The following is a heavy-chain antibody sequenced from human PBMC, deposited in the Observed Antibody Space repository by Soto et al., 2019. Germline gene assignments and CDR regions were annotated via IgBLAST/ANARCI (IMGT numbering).Heavy chain of an antibody. V-gene: IGHV1-18*04. D-gene: IGHD5-12*01. CDR1: GYPFSKYG. CDR2: IKPDNGDT. Sequence: QLQLVQSGAEVERPGASERVSCKAYGYPFSKYGISWIRQAPGQGLEWMGWIKPDNGDTNYAQKFQGRVTMTTDTSSNTAYMELRSLRSDDTAVYYCATSYDSGFDPWGQGTLVSVSS. CDR3: ATSYDSGFDP. J-gene: IGHJ5*02.